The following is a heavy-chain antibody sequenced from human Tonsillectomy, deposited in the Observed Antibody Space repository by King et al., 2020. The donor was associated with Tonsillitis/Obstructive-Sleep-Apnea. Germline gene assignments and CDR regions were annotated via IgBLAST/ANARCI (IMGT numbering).Heavy chain of an antibody. Sequence: QLQESGPGLVKPSETLSLTCSVSGDSINSFYWSWIRQPPGEGLAWIGYIYYRGNTYYSPSLKSRVTISVDTSKNQFSLKLNSVTAADTAVYYCARFYGGNSLYFDHWGQGSLVTVSS. CDR3: ARFYGGNSLYFDH. D-gene: IGHD4-23*01. CDR1: GDSINSFY. CDR2: IYYRGNT. J-gene: IGHJ4*02. V-gene: IGHV4-59*01.